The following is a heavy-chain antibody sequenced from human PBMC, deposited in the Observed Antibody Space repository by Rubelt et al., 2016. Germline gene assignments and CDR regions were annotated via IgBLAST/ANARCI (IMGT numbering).Heavy chain of an antibody. CDR3: AREEIGYCSGGRCYSGSGAFDI. D-gene: IGHD2-15*01. Sequence: APGQGLEWMGWISAYNGNTNYAQKFQGRVTITRDTSASTAYMELSSLRSEDTAVYYCAREEIGYCSGGRCYSGSGAFDIWGQGTMVTVSS. J-gene: IGHJ3*02. V-gene: IGHV1-3*01. CDR2: ISAYNGNT.